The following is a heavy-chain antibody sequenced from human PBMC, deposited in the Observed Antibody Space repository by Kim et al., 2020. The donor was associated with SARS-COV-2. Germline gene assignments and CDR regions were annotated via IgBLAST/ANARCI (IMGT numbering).Heavy chain of an antibody. CDR2: INPNSGGT. CDR3: ATQKRNVLRYFDWLLDYYYGMDV. J-gene: IGHJ6*02. V-gene: IGHV1-2*02. D-gene: IGHD3-9*01. CDR1: GYTFTGYY. Sequence: ASVKVSCKASGYTFTGYYMHWVRQAPGQGLEWMGWINPNSGGTNYAQKFQGRVTMTRDTSISTAYMELSRLRSDDTAVYYCATQKRNVLRYFDWLLDYYYGMDVWGQGTTVTVSS.